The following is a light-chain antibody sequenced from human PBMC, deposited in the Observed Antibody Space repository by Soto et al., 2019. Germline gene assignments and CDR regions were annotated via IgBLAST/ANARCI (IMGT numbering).Light chain of an antibody. V-gene: IGLV1-40*01. CDR3: QSYDSSLSVCV. Sequence: QSVLTQPPSVSGAPGQRVTISCTGSSSNIGAGYDVHWYQQLPGTAPKLLIYGNSNRPSGVPDRFSGSKSGTSASLAITGLQDEDEADYYCQSYDSSLSVCVFGGGTKLTVL. J-gene: IGLJ3*02. CDR2: GNS. CDR1: SSNIGAGYD.